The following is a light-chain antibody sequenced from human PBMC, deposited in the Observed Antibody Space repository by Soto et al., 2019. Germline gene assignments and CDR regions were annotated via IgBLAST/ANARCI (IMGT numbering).Light chain of an antibody. Sequence: DIQMTQSPSSVSASVGDRVTITCRASQGIRRFLSWYQQKPGKAPNLLIYAASSLQSGAPARFTGSGSGTDFTLTISNLQPEDCATYDCQQANSFPRTFGQGNKLLIK. J-gene: IGKJ2*01. CDR3: QQANSFPRT. V-gene: IGKV1-12*01. CDR1: QGIRRF. CDR2: AAS.